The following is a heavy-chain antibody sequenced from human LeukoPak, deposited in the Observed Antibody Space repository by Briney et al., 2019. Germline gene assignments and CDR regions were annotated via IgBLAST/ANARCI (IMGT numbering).Heavy chain of an antibody. CDR1: GGSISSYF. D-gene: IGHD2-8*01. J-gene: IGHJ4*02. V-gene: IGHV4-4*07. CDR2: IYPSGST. Sequence: SETLSLTCTVSGGSISSYFWSWIRQPAGKGLEWIGRIYPSGSTLYNPSLKSRVTMSVDTSKNQFSLKLTSLTAADTAVYYCARGGGYAFLFDYWGQGTLVTVSS. CDR3: ARGGGYAFLFDY.